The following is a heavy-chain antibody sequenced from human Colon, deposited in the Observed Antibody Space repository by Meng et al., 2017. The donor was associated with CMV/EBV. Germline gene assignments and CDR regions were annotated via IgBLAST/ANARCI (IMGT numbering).Heavy chain of an antibody. CDR3: ASLRSRNAFNI. CDR1: GGTINTESYY. J-gene: IGHJ3*02. Sequence: SETLSLTCSVSGGTINTESYYWAWIRQPPGKGLEWIGTIYFSGGTYYNPSLRSRVTMSVDTSRNQFSLNLNSVTAADTAVYYCASLRSRNAFNIWGQGTMVTVSS. CDR2: IYFSGGT. V-gene: IGHV4-39*07.